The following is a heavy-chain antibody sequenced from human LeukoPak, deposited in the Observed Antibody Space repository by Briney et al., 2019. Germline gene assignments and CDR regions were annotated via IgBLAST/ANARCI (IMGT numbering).Heavy chain of an antibody. Sequence: GGSLRLSCAASGFTFSSYSMNWVRQAPGKGLEWVSSISSSSSYIYYADSVKGRFTISRDNAENSLYLQMNSLRAEDTAVYYCASEEYSSSSGFDPWGQGTLVTVSS. CDR3: ASEEYSSSSGFDP. CDR1: GFTFSSYS. J-gene: IGHJ5*02. CDR2: ISSSSSYI. V-gene: IGHV3-21*01. D-gene: IGHD6-6*01.